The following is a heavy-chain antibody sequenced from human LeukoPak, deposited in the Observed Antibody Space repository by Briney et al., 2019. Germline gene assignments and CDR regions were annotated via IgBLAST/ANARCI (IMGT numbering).Heavy chain of an antibody. CDR1: GFTFSDYY. CDR2: INHSGST. CDR3: ASGYLFDY. J-gene: IGHJ4*02. Sequence: GSLRLSCAASGFTFSDYYMSWIRQPPGKGLEWIGEINHSGSTNYNPSLKSRVTISVDTSKNQFSLKLSSVTAADTAVYYCASGYLFDYWGQGTLVTVSS. V-gene: IGHV4-34*01.